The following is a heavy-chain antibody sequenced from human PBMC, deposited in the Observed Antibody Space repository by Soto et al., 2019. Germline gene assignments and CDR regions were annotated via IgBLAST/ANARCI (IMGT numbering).Heavy chain of an antibody. J-gene: IGHJ4*02. Sequence: GGCMRLSCAASGVTFKSYAMNWVRQAPGKGLEWVASTPGSGGSSYYADSVKGRFTISRDNSKNTLYLDLNSLKAEDTAMYYCARGGSTGWFYFDFWGQGTQVTSPQ. CDR2: TPGSGGSS. D-gene: IGHD6-19*01. CDR3: ARGGSTGWFYFDF. CDR1: GVTFKSYA. V-gene: IGHV3-23*01.